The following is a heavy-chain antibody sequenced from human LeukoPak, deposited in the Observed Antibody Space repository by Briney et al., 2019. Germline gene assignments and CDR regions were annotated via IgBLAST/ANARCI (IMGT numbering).Heavy chain of an antibody. D-gene: IGHD4/OR15-4a*01. CDR3: ARGGDGGNYYWYLDL. Sequence: GASVRVSSKASLDTLSNYASSWGRHAPGQRLEWMGGILPIFDTTNYTQKPQSRDTITADEYTSTAYMELSSLRSEDTAVYYCARGGDGGNYYWYLDLWGRGTLITVSS. CDR1: LDTLSNYA. V-gene: IGHV1-69*13. J-gene: IGHJ2*01. CDR2: ILPIFDTT.